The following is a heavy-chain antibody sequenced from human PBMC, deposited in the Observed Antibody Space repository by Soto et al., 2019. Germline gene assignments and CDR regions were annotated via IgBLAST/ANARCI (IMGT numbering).Heavy chain of an antibody. V-gene: IGHV4-39*01. D-gene: IGHD2-8*01. CDR3: ARSYCTNECPPGNY. CDR2: IVYSGST. Sequence: SETLSLTCSVSGGSLSSGTYYWGWIRQPPGKGLEWIANIVYSGSTYYNPSLKTRVTISVDTSKNQFSLKLSSVTAADTAIYYCARSYCTNECPPGNYWGQGTLVTVSS. CDR1: GGSLSSGTYY. J-gene: IGHJ4*02.